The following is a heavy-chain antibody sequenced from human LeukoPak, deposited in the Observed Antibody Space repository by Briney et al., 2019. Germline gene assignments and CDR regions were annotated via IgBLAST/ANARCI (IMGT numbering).Heavy chain of an antibody. V-gene: IGHV1-2*02. J-gene: IGHJ3*01. CDR3: ARDGSYYDNSDPGAFDV. D-gene: IGHD3-22*01. CDR1: GYTFTGYY. Sequence: ASVKVSCKASGYTFTGYYLHWVRQAPGRGLEWMGWINPNSGGTIYAQHLHGRGTITRDPSSSTAYMKLNRLTSDVTAVYYCARDGSYYDNSDPGAFDVWGQGTMVSVSS. CDR2: INPNSGGT.